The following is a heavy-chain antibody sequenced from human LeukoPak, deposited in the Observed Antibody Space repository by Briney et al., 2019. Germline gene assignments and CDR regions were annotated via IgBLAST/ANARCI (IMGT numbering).Heavy chain of an antibody. CDR3: ARPDSTLAFDI. CDR2: IYYSGSA. Sequence: SETLSLTCAVSGGSISGSTDSWTWIRQPPGKRLEWIGYIYYSGSAYYNPSLKSRVTISVDTSKNHFSLKLSSVTVADTAVYYCARPDSTLAFDIWGQGTMVTVSS. CDR1: GGSISGSTDS. D-gene: IGHD2/OR15-2a*01. V-gene: IGHV4-30-4*07. J-gene: IGHJ3*02.